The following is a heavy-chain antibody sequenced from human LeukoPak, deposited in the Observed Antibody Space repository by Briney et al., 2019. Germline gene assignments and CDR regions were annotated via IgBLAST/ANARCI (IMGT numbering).Heavy chain of an antibody. CDR3: TRGETTRGLGFFDL. CDR1: GGSITNNNYY. CDR2: LYYSGST. V-gene: IGHV4-39*07. Sequence: PSETLSLTCTVSGGSITNNNYYWDWIRQPPGKGLEWIGDLYYSGSTHYNPSLKSRLTISVDTSKNQFSLILSSVTAADTAVYYCTRGETTRGLGFFDLWGRGTLVTVSS. D-gene: IGHD4-17*01. J-gene: IGHJ2*01.